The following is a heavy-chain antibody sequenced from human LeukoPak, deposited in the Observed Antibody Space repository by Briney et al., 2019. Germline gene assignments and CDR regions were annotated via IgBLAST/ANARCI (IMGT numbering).Heavy chain of an antibody. Sequence: GGSLRLSCVASGFTFGIYEMNWVRQAPGKGLEWLSYIGSSDSTTHYADSVKGRFTISRDNAKNSLYLQMNSLRVEDTAVYYCARMEGSYYNRIYYYYYMDVWGKGTTVTIS. CDR1: GFTFGIYE. CDR2: IGSSDSTT. J-gene: IGHJ6*03. CDR3: ARMEGSYYNRIYYYYYMDV. V-gene: IGHV3-48*03. D-gene: IGHD3-10*01.